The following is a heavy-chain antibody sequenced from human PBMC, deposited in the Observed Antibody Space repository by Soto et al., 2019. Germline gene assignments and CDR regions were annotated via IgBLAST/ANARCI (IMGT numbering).Heavy chain of an antibody. J-gene: IGHJ5*02. D-gene: IGHD4-17*01. Sequence: HPGGSLRLSCTASGFTFGDYAMSWFRQAPGKGLEWVGFIRSKAYGGTTEYAASVKGRFTISRDDSKSIAYLQMNSLKTEDTAVYYCTRDDAYGDYDNWFDPWGQGTLVTVSS. CDR1: GFTFGDYA. CDR2: IRSKAYGGTT. CDR3: TRDDAYGDYDNWFDP. V-gene: IGHV3-49*03.